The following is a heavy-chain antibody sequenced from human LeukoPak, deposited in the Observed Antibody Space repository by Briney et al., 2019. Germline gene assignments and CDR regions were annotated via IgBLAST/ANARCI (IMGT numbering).Heavy chain of an antibody. V-gene: IGHV3-74*01. Sequence: QPGGSLRLSCTASEFTFSSYWMHWVRQPPGKGLVWVSRINSDGSSTSYADSVKGRFTMSRDNAKNTLYLQMDSLRAEDTAVYYCVRDMSTADLDHWGLGTLVTVFS. J-gene: IGHJ4*02. D-gene: IGHD5/OR15-5a*01. CDR3: VRDMSTADLDH. CDR2: INSDGSST. CDR1: EFTFSSYW.